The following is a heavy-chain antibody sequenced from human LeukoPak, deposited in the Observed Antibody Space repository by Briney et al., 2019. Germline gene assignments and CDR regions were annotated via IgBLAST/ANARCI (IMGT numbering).Heavy chain of an antibody. CDR2: ISGSGGST. D-gene: IGHD2-2*01. V-gene: IGHV3-21*01. CDR1: GFTLSGHS. Sequence: GGCPRLSCVVSGFTLSGHSINWVRQAPGKGLEWDSAISGSGGSTNYADSVKGRFTISRDNAKNSLYLQMNSLRAEDTAVYYCARGGPCSSTSCYAGPDFDYYYMDVWGKGTTVTVSS. J-gene: IGHJ6*03. CDR3: ARGGPCSSTSCYAGPDFDYYYMDV.